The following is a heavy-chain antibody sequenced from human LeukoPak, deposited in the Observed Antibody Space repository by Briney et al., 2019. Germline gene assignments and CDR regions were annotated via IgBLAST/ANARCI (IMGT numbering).Heavy chain of an antibody. D-gene: IGHD3-16*02. Sequence: SETLSLTCTVSGGSISSYYWSWVRQPPGKGLGWVGYIYYSGSTNYTPSLQSRVTISADPSNIQSSMKLSSVTAADTAVYYCASSFGYLHHFDYWGQGTLVTVSS. J-gene: IGHJ4*02. CDR1: GGSISSYY. V-gene: IGHV4-59*01. CDR3: ASSFGYLHHFDY. CDR2: IYYSGST.